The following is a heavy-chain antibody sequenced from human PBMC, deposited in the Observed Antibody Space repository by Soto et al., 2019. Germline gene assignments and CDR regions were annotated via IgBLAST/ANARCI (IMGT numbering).Heavy chain of an antibody. CDR1: GFTFSSYA. CDR2: ISGSGGST. D-gene: IGHD3-16*02. J-gene: IGHJ6*02. Sequence: GGSLRLSCAASGFTFSSYAMSWVRQAPGKGLEWVSAISGSGGSTYYADSVKGRFTISRDNSKNTLYLQMNSLRAEDTAVYYCAKDGYDYVWGSYRLPGMDVWGQGTTVTVSS. CDR3: AKDGYDYVWGSYRLPGMDV. V-gene: IGHV3-23*01.